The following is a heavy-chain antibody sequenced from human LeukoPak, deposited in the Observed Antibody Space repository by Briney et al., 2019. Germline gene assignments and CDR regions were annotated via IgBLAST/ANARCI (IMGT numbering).Heavy chain of an antibody. V-gene: IGHV3-74*01. Sequence: GGSLRLSCAASGFTLSRYWMHWVRQAPGKGLVWVSRINSDGSSTSYADSVKGRFTISRDNAKNTLYLQMNSLRAEDTAVYYCARGKRGYSYGFDYWGQGTLVTVSS. D-gene: IGHD5-18*01. CDR1: GFTLSRYW. CDR2: INSDGSST. CDR3: ARGKRGYSYGFDY. J-gene: IGHJ4*02.